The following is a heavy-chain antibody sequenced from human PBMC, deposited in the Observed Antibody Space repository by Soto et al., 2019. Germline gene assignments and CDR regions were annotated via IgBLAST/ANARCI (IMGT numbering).Heavy chain of an antibody. D-gene: IGHD3-22*01. CDR3: QSGDYDSSGYTGFDY. J-gene: IGHJ4*02. Sequence: SKTLSLTCAVYGGSFSGYYWSWIRQPPGKGLELIGEIYHSGSTNYNPSLKSRVTIFVDTSKNQFFLKLSSVSATETAVYQCQSGDYDSSGYTGFDYWGQGTLVTASS. CDR1: GGSFSGYY. V-gene: IGHV4-34*01. CDR2: IYHSGST.